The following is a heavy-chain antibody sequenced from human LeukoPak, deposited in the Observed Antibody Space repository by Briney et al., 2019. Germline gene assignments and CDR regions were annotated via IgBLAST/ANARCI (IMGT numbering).Heavy chain of an antibody. CDR2: IYYSGST. V-gene: IGHV4-39*01. Sequence: SETLSLTCTVSGGSISSSSYYWGWIRQPPGEGLEWIGSIYYSGSTYYNPSLKSRVTISVDTSKNQSSLKLSSVTAADTAVYYCARQNWDYLPSIFDYWGQGTLVTVSS. CDR3: ARQNWDYLPSIFDY. J-gene: IGHJ4*02. D-gene: IGHD7-27*01. CDR1: GGSISSSSYY.